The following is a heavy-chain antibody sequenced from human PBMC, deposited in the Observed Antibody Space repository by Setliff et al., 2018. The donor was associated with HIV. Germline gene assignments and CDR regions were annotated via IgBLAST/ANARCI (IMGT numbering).Heavy chain of an antibody. D-gene: IGHD3-10*01. CDR1: GGLFTGYY. CDR2: INHRGST. V-gene: IGHV4-34*01. CDR3: ARGNTIVRGATYGMDV. Sequence: SETLSLTCAVSGGLFTGYYWSWIRQPPGKGLEWIGEINHRGSTNHNPSLKSRVTISVDTSKNQFSLKLSSVTAADTAVYYCARGNTIVRGATYGMDVWGQGTTVTVSS. J-gene: IGHJ6*02.